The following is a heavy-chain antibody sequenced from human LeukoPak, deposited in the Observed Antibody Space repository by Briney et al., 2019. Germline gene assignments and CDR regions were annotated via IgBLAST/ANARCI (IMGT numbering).Heavy chain of an antibody. CDR3: AKEPYSGSQLLDY. V-gene: IGHV3-30-3*01. D-gene: IGHD1-26*01. J-gene: IGHJ4*02. CDR1: GFTFSSYA. Sequence: QPGRSLRLSCAASGFTFSSYAMHWVRQAPGKGLEWVAVISYDGSNKYYADSVKGRFTISRDNSKNTLYLQMNSLRAEDTAVYYCAKEPYSGSQLLDYWGQGTLVTVSS. CDR2: ISYDGSNK.